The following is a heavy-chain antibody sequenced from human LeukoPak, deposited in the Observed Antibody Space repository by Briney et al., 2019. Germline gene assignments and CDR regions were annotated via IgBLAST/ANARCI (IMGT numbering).Heavy chain of an antibody. D-gene: IGHD3-10*01. Sequence: GGSLRLSCAASGFTVSSNYMSWVRQAPGKGLEWVSVFYSGGSTYYADSVKGRFTISRDNSKNTLYLQMNSLRAEDTAVYYCATGVRYYYGSGSYVGVRAFDIWGQGTMVTVSS. CDR2: FYSGGST. V-gene: IGHV3-53*01. CDR1: GFTVSSNY. J-gene: IGHJ3*02. CDR3: ATGVRYYYGSGSYVGVRAFDI.